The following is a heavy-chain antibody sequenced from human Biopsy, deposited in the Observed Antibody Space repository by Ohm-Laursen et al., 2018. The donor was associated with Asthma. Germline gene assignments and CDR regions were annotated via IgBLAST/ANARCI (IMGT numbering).Heavy chain of an antibody. J-gene: IGHJ1*01. CDR1: GDPISNYH. V-gene: IGHV4-59*01. CDR3: ARGVVYGGDSYAEYFQH. CDR2: VFYGGAT. D-gene: IGHD4-23*01. Sequence: SETLSLTCAVSGDPISNYHWSWIRQPPGKGLEWIGYVFYGGATNYNPSLKSRVTISVDTSKNQFFLRLSSVTAADTAVYYCARGVVYGGDSYAEYFQHWGQGTLVTVSS.